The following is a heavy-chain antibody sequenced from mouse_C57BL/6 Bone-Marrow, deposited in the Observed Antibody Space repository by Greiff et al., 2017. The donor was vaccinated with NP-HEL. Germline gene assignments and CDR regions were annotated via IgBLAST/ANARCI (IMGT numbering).Heavy chain of an antibody. CDR2: ISDGGSYT. D-gene: IGHD2-3*01. Sequence: EVKLMESGGGLVKPGGSLKLSCAASGFTFSSYAMSWVRQTPEKRLEWVATISDGGSYTYYPDNVKGRFTISRDNAKNNLYLQMSHLKSEDTAMYYCARMWLLPYYFDYWGQGTTLTVSS. J-gene: IGHJ2*01. V-gene: IGHV5-4*03. CDR3: ARMWLLPYYFDY. CDR1: GFTFSSYA.